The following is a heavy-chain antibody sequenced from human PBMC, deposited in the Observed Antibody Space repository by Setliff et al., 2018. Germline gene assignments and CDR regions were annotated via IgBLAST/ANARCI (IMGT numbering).Heavy chain of an antibody. CDR2: INTDNGNT. CDR3: ARGSRPLWGA. J-gene: IGHJ5*02. Sequence: ASVKVSCKASGYSFTKNAIHWLRQAPGQRPEWMGWINTDNGNTRYSQNFQDRVTITRDTSATTAFVELSSLRSDDTAVYFCARGSRPLWGAWGQGTLVTVSS. D-gene: IGHD5-18*01. CDR1: GYSFTKNA. V-gene: IGHV1-3*04.